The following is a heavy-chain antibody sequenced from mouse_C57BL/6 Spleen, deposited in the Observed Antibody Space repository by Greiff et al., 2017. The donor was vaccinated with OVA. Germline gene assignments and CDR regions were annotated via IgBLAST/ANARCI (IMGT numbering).Heavy chain of an antibody. CDR1: GYTFTSYW. Sequence: VQLQQPGAELVRPGSSVKLSCKASGYTFTSYWMHWVKQRPIQGLEWISNIDPSDSETHYNQKFKDKATLTVDKSSSTAYMQLSSLTSEDSAVYYCARWDYDYGFAYWGQGTLVTVSA. V-gene: IGHV1-52*01. D-gene: IGHD2-4*01. J-gene: IGHJ3*01. CDR3: ARWDYDYGFAY. CDR2: IDPSDSET.